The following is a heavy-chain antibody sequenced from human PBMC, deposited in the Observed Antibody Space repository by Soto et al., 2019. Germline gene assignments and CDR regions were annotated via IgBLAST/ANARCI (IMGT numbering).Heavy chain of an antibody. CDR3: ARADWDYYGMDV. J-gene: IGHJ6*02. D-gene: IGHD3-9*01. Sequence: SVKFSCKASGYTFTGYYMHWVRQAPGQGLEWMGWINPNSGGTNYAQKFQGRVTMTRDTSISTAYMELSRLRSDDTAVYYCARADWDYYGMDVWGQGTTVTVSS. V-gene: IGHV1-2*02. CDR1: GYTFTGYY. CDR2: INPNSGGT.